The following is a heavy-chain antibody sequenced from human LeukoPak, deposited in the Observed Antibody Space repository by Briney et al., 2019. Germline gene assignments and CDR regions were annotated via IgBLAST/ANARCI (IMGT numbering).Heavy chain of an antibody. Sequence: SETLSLTCTVSGGSISSYYWSWIRQPAGKGLEWIGRIYSSGSTYYNPSLKSRVTISVDTSKKQLSLKLSSVTAADTAVYYCARAPLGYGSGSYYWYYFDYWGQGTLVTVSS. V-gene: IGHV4-4*07. CDR2: IYSSGST. D-gene: IGHD3-10*01. CDR1: GGSISSYY. CDR3: ARAPLGYGSGSYYWYYFDY. J-gene: IGHJ4*02.